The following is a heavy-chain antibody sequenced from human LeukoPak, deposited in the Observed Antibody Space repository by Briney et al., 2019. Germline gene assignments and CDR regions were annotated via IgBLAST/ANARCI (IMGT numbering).Heavy chain of an antibody. CDR2: INPNSGGT. CDR3: ASYRVWSGYYHNWFDP. D-gene: IGHD3-3*01. Sequence: ASVKVFCKASGYTFTGYYMHWVRQAPGQGLEWMGWINPNSGGTNYAQKFQGRVTMTRDTSISTAYMELSRLRSDDTAVYYCASYRVWSGYYHNWFDPWGQGTLVTVSS. V-gene: IGHV1-2*02. CDR1: GYTFTGYY. J-gene: IGHJ5*02.